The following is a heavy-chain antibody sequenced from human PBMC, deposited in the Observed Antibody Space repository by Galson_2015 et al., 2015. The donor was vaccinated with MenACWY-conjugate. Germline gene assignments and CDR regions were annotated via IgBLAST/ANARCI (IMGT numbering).Heavy chain of an antibody. J-gene: IGHJ4*02. CDR2: INPGGGST. D-gene: IGHD1-26*01. CDR3: AKPRGASFYFDS. CDR1: GFIFNTYW. Sequence: SLRLSCAASGFIFNTYWMHWVRQAPGKGLVWVSRINPGGGSTTYADSANDRFTISRDNAKNTLYLQMNSLRPEDTAVFYCAKPRGASFYFDSWGQGTLVTVSS. V-gene: IGHV3-74*01.